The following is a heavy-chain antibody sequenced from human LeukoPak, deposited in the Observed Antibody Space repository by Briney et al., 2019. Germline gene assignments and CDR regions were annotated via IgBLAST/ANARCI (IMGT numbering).Heavy chain of an antibody. CDR3: ARGDLERWFGELGVWFDP. CDR1: GFTVSSNY. V-gene: IGHV3-53*05. Sequence: GGSLRLSCATSGFTVSSNYMSWVRQAPGKGLEWVSVIYSGGSTYYADSVKGRFTISRDNSKNTLYLQMNSLRAEDTAVYYCARGDLERWFGELGVWFDPWGQGTLVTVSS. D-gene: IGHD3-10*01. J-gene: IGHJ5*02. CDR2: IYSGGST.